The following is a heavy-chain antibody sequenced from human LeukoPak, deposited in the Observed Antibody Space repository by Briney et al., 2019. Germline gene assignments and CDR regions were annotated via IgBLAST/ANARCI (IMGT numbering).Heavy chain of an antibody. CDR2: MNPNSGNT. CDR3: ARATALFDAFDI. V-gene: IGHV1-8*01. D-gene: IGHD4-17*01. J-gene: IGHJ3*02. CDR1: GYTITSYD. Sequence: ASVKVSCKASGYTITSYDINWVRQATGQGLEWMGWMNPNSGNTGYAQKFQGRVTMTRNTSISTAYMELSSLRSEDTAVYYCARATALFDAFDIWGQGTMVTVSS.